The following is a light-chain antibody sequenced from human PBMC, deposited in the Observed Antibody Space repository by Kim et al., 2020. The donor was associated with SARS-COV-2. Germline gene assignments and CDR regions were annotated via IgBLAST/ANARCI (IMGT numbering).Light chain of an antibody. CDR1: QNIFYSSNNKNF. CDR3: QQYFATPYT. V-gene: IGKV4-1*01. Sequence: SATINCKSSQNIFYSSNNKNFLTWYQQKPGQPPKVLIYWASIRESGVPDRFSGSASATDFTLTISSLQAEDVAVYYCQQYFATPYTFGQGTKLEI. J-gene: IGKJ2*01. CDR2: WAS.